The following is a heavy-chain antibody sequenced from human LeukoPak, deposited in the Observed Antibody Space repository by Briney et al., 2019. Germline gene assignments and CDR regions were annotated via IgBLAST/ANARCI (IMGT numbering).Heavy chain of an antibody. D-gene: IGHD4-17*01. CDR2: ISRDSGSI. CDR3: ARDIKGDYFLDY. CDR1: GFTFDDYG. V-gene: IGHV3-9*01. J-gene: IGHJ4*02. Sequence: GGSLRLSCAASGFTFDDYGMHWVRRAPGKGLEWVSGISRDSGSIAYADSVRGRFTISRDNAKNSLYLRMNSLRAEDTALYYCARDIKGDYFLDYWGQGTLVTVSS.